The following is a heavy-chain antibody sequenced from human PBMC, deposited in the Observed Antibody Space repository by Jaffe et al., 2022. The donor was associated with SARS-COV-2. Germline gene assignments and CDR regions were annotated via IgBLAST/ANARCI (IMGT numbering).Heavy chain of an antibody. CDR2: ISASSIYI. D-gene: IGHD5-12*01. J-gene: IGHJ4*02. CDR3: ARGDRSGYSGYDLEN. CDR1: GLAFKIYT. V-gene: IGHV3-21*01. Sequence: EVQLVESGGGLVKPGGSLRLSCAASGLAFKIYTMNWVRQAPGKGLEWVSAISASSIYIYYADSVKGRFTISRDNAKNSLFLQMDSLRAEDTAVYYCARGDRSGYSGYDLENWGQGTLVTVSS.